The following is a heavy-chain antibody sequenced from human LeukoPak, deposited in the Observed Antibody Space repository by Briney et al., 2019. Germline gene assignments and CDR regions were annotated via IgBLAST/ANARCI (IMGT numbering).Heavy chain of an antibody. J-gene: IGHJ4*02. CDR2: IHNSGST. CDR1: VGSISTYY. D-gene: IGHD2-15*01. CDR3: ARGGSKVFDY. Sequence: SETLSLTCNVSVGSISTYYWSWIRQPPGKGLEWIGYIHNSGSTNNNPSLKSRVIISVDTAKNQFALKLSSVTAADTAVYYCARGGSKVFDYWGQGSLVIVPS. V-gene: IGHV4-59*08.